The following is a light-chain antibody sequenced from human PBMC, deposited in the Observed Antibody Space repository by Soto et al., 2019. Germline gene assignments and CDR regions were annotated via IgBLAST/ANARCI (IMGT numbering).Light chain of an antibody. CDR3: SSYAGSNNLG. CDR2: EVS. CDR1: SSDVGGYNY. V-gene: IGLV2-8*01. Sequence: QLVLTQPPSASGSPGQSVTISCTGTSSDVGGYNYVSWYQQHPGRAPKLMIYEVSARPSGVPDRFSGSKSGNTASLTVSGLQAEDEADYYCSSYAGSNNLGFGGGTKVT. J-gene: IGLJ2*01.